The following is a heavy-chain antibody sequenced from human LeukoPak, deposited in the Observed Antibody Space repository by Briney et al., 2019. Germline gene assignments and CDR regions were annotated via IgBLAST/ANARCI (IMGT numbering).Heavy chain of an antibody. CDR3: AKYYYDSSGYYGLFDY. V-gene: IGHV3-23*01. CDR2: ISGSGGST. D-gene: IGHD3-22*01. Sequence: GGSLRLSCAASGFTFSSYAMSWVRQAPGKGLEWVSAISGSGGSTYYADSVKSRFTISRDNSKNTLYLQMNSLRAEDTAVYYCAKYYYDSSGYYGLFDYWGQGTLVTVSS. CDR1: GFTFSSYA. J-gene: IGHJ4*02.